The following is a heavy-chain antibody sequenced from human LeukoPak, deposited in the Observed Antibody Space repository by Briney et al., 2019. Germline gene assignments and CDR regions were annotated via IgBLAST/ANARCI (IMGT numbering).Heavy chain of an antibody. CDR3: ARSPTPEDFDY. Sequence: SETLSLTCTVSGGCISSHYWSWIRQPPGKGLEWIGYIYYSGSTNYNPSLKSRVTISVDTSKNQFSLKLSSVTAADTAVYYCARSPTPEDFDYWGQGTLVTVSS. J-gene: IGHJ4*02. V-gene: IGHV4-59*11. D-gene: IGHD1-14*01. CDR2: IYYSGST. CDR1: GGCISSHY.